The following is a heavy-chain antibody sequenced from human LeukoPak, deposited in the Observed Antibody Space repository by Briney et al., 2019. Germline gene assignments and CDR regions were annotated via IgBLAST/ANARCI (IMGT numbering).Heavy chain of an antibody. CDR3: ARERYCSSTSCEKGHDAFDI. CDR2: IKQDGSEK. J-gene: IGHJ3*02. Sequence: PGGSLRLSCAASGFTFSSYWMSWVRQAPGKGLEWVANIKQDGSEKYYVDSVKGRSTIPRDNAKNSLYLQMNSLRAEDTAVYYCARERYCSSTSCEKGHDAFDIWGQGTMVTVSS. V-gene: IGHV3-7*01. D-gene: IGHD2-2*01. CDR1: GFTFSSYW.